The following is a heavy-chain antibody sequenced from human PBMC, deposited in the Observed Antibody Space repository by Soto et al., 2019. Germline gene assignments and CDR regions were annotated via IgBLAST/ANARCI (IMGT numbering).Heavy chain of an antibody. J-gene: IGHJ4*02. CDR1: GFTFSSYA. V-gene: IGHV3-64D*06. Sequence: PGGSLRLSCSASGFTFSSYAMHWVRQAPGKGLEYVSAISSNGGSTYYADSVKGRFTISRGNSKNTLYLQMSSLRAEDTAVYYCVKGPRYCTCPVYFDYWGQGTLVTVSS. CDR3: VKGPRYCTCPVYFDY. CDR2: ISSNGGST. D-gene: IGHD2-8*01.